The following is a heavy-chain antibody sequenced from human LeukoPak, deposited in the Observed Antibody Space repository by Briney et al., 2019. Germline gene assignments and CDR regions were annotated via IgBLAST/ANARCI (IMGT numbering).Heavy chain of an antibody. D-gene: IGHD6-13*01. J-gene: IGHJ4*02. CDR2: INHSGST. CDR3: ARGRDGAYSSSWYGRVFFDY. CDR1: GGSFSGYY. Sequence: SETLSLTCAVYGGSFSGYYWSWLRQPPGKGLEWIGEINHSGSTNYNPSLKSRVTISVDTSKNQFSLKLSSVTAADTAVYYCARGRDGAYSSSWYGRVFFDYWGQGTLVTVSS. V-gene: IGHV4-34*01.